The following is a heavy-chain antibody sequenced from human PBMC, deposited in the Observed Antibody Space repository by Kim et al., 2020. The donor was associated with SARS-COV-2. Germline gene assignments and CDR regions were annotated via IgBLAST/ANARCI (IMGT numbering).Heavy chain of an antibody. J-gene: IGHJ4*02. CDR2: IYYSGST. CDR3: ACPHNYYGSGSYYTTRDY. CDR1: GGSISSSSYY. V-gene: IGHV4-39*01. D-gene: IGHD3-10*01. Sequence: SETLSLTCTVSGGSISSSSYYWGWIRQPPGKGLEWIGSIYYSGSTYYNPSLKSRVTIPVDTSKNQFSLKLSSVTAADTAVYYCACPHNYYGSGSYYTTRDYWGEGTLVTVSS.